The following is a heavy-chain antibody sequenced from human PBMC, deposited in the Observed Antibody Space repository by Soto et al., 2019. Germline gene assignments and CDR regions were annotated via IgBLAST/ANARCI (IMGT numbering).Heavy chain of an antibody. CDR2: IKSKTDGGTT. D-gene: IGHD3-3*01. J-gene: IGHJ4*02. Sequence: EVQLVESGGGLVKPGGSLRLSCAASGFTFSNAWMSWVRQAPGKGPEWVGRIKSKTDGGTTDYAAPVKGRFTISRDDSKNTLYLQMNSLKTEDTAVYYCTTGGEFWSGSTIDYWGQGTLVTVSS. CDR1: GFTFSNAW. CDR3: TTGGEFWSGSTIDY. V-gene: IGHV3-15*01.